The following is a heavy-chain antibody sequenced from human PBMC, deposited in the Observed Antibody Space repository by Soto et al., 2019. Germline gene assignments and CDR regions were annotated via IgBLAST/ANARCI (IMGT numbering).Heavy chain of an antibody. V-gene: IGHV1-18*01. Sequence: QVQLVQSGAEVKKPGASVKVSCKASGYTFTSYGISWVRQAPGQGLEWMGWISAYNGNTNYAQKLQGRXXMXTXXATSTAYMELRSLRSDDTAVYYCARVGMGAGGFDYWGQGTLVTVSS. D-gene: IGHD1-26*01. CDR3: ARVGMGAGGFDY. CDR2: ISAYNGNT. J-gene: IGHJ4*02. CDR1: GYTFTSYG.